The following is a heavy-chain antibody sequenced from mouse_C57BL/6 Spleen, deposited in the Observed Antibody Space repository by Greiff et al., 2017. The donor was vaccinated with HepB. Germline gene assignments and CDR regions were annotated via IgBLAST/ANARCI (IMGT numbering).Heavy chain of an antibody. D-gene: IGHD2-1*01. Sequence: VQLQQSGPELVKPGASVKISCKASGYAFSSSWMNWVKQRPGKGLEWIGRIYPGDGDTNYNGKFKGKATLTADKSSSTAYMQLSSLTSEDSAVYFCARYGNYVPGYFDVWGTGTTVTVSS. CDR1: GYAFSSSW. V-gene: IGHV1-82*01. CDR2: IYPGDGDT. CDR3: ARYGNYVPGYFDV. J-gene: IGHJ1*03.